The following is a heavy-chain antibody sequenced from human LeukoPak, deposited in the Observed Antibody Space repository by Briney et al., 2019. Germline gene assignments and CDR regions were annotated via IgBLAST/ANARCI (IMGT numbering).Heavy chain of an antibody. CDR3: ASQGPPARRTFDY. V-gene: IGHV4-34*01. Sequence: SETLSLTCAVYGGSFSGYYWSWIRQPPGKGLEWIGEINHSGSTNYNPSLKSRVTISVDTSKNQFSLKLSSVTAADTAVYYCASQGPPARRTFDYWGQGTLVTVSS. J-gene: IGHJ4*02. CDR1: GGSFSGYY. CDR2: INHSGST. D-gene: IGHD1-14*01.